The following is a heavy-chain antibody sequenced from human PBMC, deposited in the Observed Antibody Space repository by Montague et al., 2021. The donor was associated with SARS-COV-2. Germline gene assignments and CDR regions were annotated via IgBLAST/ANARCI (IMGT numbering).Heavy chain of an antibody. D-gene: IGHD5-12*01. J-gene: IGHJ4*02. CDR3: VRGATRTFDY. Sequence: SETLSLTCAVYGGSFSGYYWSWIRQPPGKGLEWIGEINHSGSTNYNPSLKSRVTISVDTSKNQFSLRLSSVTAADTAVYYCVRGATRTFDYWGQGTLVTVSS. CDR1: GGSFSGYY. V-gene: IGHV4-34*01. CDR2: INHSGST.